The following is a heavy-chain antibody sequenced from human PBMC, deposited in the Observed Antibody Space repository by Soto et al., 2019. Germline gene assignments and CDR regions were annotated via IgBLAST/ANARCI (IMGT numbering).Heavy chain of an antibody. D-gene: IGHD5-18*01. V-gene: IGHV1-18*01. CDR2: ISAYNGNT. CDR3: ARAALGYSYDELDY. CDR1: GYTFTSYG. J-gene: IGHJ4*02. Sequence: QVQLVQSGAEVKKPGASVKVSCKASGYTFTSYGISWVRQAPGQGLEWMGWISAYNGNTNHAQKLQGRVTMTTDTATNTAYMELRSLRSDDTAVYYCARAALGYSYDELDYWGQGTLVTVSS.